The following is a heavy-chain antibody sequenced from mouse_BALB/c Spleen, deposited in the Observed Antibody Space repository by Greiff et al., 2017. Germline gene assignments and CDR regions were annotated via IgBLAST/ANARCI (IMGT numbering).Heavy chain of an antibody. V-gene: IGHV5-9-3*01. D-gene: IGHD2-10*02. Sequence: EVQRVESGGGLVKPGGSLKLSCAASGFTFSSYAMSWVRQTPEKRLEWVATISSGGSYTYYPDSVKGRFTISRDNAKNTLYLQMSSLRSEDTAMYYCARHGEYGNYGNAMDYRGQGTSVTVSS. J-gene: IGHJ4*01. CDR1: GFTFSSYA. CDR2: ISSGGSYT. CDR3: ARHGEYGNYGNAMDY.